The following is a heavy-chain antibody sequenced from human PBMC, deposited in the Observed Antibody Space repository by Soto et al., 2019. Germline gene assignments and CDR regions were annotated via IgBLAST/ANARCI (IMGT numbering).Heavy chain of an antibody. Sequence: LSLTCTVSGGSISSSNYYWGWIRQPPGKGLEWIGSIYYSGSTSYNSSLKSRVTISVDTSKNQFSLRLRSVTAADTAVYYCASPTLGAFDIWGQGTMVTVSS. CDR1: GGSISSSNYY. V-gene: IGHV4-39*01. CDR2: IYYSGST. CDR3: ASPTLGAFDI. J-gene: IGHJ3*02. D-gene: IGHD3-16*01.